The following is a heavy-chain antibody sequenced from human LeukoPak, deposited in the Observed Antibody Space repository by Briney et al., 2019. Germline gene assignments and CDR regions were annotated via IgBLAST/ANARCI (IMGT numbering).Heavy chain of an antibody. CDR3: AKGSYPAGFDY. Sequence: GGSLRLSCAASGFTFSSYSMNWVRQAPGKGLEWVSAISGSGGSTYYADSVKGRFTISRDNSKNTLYLQMNSLRAEDTAVYYCAKGSYPAGFDYWGQGTLVTVSS. CDR1: GFTFSSYS. V-gene: IGHV3-23*01. D-gene: IGHD5-18*01. CDR2: ISGSGGST. J-gene: IGHJ4*02.